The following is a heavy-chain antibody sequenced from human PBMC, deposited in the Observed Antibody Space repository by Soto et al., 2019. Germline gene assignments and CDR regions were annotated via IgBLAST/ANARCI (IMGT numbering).Heavy chain of an antibody. CDR2: IHYNGNT. J-gene: IGHJ4*02. Sequence: SETRSLTCAVSGGSISRGGCPLSWIRQPPGKGLEWIGNIHYNGNTKYSPSLKSRVTMSVDTSKNHFSLKLISVTTADTAVYFCAREGDLGRWIPPLDSWGQGTLLTVS. CDR3: AREGDLGRWIPPLDS. V-gene: IGHV4-61*03. D-gene: IGHD1-26*01. CDR1: GGSISRGGCP.